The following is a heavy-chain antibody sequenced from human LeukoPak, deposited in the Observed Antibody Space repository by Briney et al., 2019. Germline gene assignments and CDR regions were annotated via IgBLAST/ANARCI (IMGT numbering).Heavy chain of an antibody. V-gene: IGHV3-30*02. J-gene: IGHJ4*02. CDR2: IRNDGSNK. CDR1: GFTFTSYG. D-gene: IGHD4-17*01. CDR3: AKPSRGVTTPYYFDY. Sequence: QFGGSLRLSCAASGFTFTSYGMYWVRQAPGKGLEWVAFIRNDGSNKYYVDSVKGRFTISRDNSKNTLYLQMNSLRDEDTAVYYCAKPSRGVTTPYYFDYWGQGTLVTVSS.